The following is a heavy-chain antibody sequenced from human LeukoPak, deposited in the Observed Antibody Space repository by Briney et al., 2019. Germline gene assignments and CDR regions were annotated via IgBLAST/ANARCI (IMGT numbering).Heavy chain of an antibody. CDR1: GGSLSGYY. CDR3: ARGDSSGLFLVFEDYYYYMDV. Sequence: PSETLSLTCAVYGGSLSGYYWSWIRQPPGKGLEWIGEINHSGSANYNPSLKSRVTISVDTSKNQFSLKLSSVTAADTAVYYCARGDSSGLFLVFEDYYYYMDVWGKGTTVTVSS. V-gene: IGHV4-34*01. D-gene: IGHD3-22*01. J-gene: IGHJ6*03. CDR2: INHSGSA.